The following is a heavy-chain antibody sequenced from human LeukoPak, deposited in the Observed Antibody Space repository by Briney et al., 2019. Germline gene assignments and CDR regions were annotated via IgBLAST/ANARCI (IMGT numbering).Heavy chain of an antibody. V-gene: IGHV3-30-3*01. CDR2: ISYDGSNK. CDR1: GFTFSSYA. Sequence: PGGSLRLSCAASGFTFSSYAMHWVRQAPGKGLEWVAVISYDGSNKYYADSVKGRFTISRDNSKNTLYLQMNSLTSDDTAVYYCTQGSGFYYDYWGQGTLVTVSS. D-gene: IGHD3-22*01. J-gene: IGHJ4*02. CDR3: TQGSGFYYDY.